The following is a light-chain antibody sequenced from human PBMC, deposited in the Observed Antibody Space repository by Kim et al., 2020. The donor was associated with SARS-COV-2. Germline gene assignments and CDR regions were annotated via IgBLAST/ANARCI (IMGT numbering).Light chain of an antibody. CDR3: QQYEDLPYT. CDR1: HDISNY. Sequence: SASVGDRVNITCQTTHDISNYLNWYQQKPGKAPKLLIYDASNLEAGVPSRFSGSGSGTDFSFTISSLQPEDIATYYCQQYEDLPYTFGQGTKLEI. CDR2: DAS. J-gene: IGKJ2*01. V-gene: IGKV1-33*01.